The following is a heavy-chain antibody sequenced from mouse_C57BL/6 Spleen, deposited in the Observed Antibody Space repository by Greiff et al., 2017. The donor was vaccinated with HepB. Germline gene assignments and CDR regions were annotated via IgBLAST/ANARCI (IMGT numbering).Heavy chain of an antibody. CDR2: IYPSDSET. CDR1: GYTFTSYW. J-gene: IGHJ4*01. CDR3: AIRSYAMDY. V-gene: IGHV1-61*01. Sequence: QVQLQQPGAELVRPGSSVKLSCKASGYTFTSYWMDWVKQRPGQGLEWIGNIYPSDSETHYNQKFKDKATLTVNKSSITAYMQLSSLTSEDSSVYYCAIRSYAMDYWGQGTSVTVSS.